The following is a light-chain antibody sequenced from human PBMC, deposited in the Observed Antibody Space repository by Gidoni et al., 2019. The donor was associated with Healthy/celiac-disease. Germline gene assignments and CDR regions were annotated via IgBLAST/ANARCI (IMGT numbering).Light chain of an antibody. CDR2: KAS. J-gene: IGKJ4*01. CDR1: QSISSW. Sequence: DIQITQSPSTLSASVGDRVTITCRASQSISSWLDWYQQKPGKAPKLLNYKASSLESGVRSRCSGSGSGTEFTLTISSLQPDDVATYYCQQYKSYSLFGGGTKVEIK. CDR3: QQYKSYSL. V-gene: IGKV1-5*03.